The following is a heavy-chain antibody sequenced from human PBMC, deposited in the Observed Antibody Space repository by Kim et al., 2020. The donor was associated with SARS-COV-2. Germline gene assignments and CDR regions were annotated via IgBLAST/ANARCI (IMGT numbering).Heavy chain of an antibody. CDR3: AKLSPAHAGATGH. D-gene: IGHD1-26*01. CDR2: ISGIGGGT. CDR1: GFTFSSYP. V-gene: IGHV3-23*01. J-gene: IGHJ4*02. Sequence: GGSLRLSCAVSGFTFSSYPMTWVRQAPGKGLEWVSAISGIGGGTYYADSVKGRFTISRDNSKNTLFLQMNSLRAEDTALYYCAKLSPAHAGATGHWGQGTLVTVSS.